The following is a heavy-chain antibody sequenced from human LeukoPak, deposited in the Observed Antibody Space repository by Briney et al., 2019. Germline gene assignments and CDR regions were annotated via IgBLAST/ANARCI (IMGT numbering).Heavy chain of an antibody. CDR2: IDWDDDK. D-gene: IGHD2-15*01. J-gene: IGHJ6*03. Sequence: SGPTLVNPTQTLTLTCTFSGFSHSTSGMCVSWIRQPPGKALEWLARIDWDDDKYYSTSLKTRLTISKDTSKNQVVLTMTNMDPVDTATYYCARIRVVAAFYYYMDVWGKGTTVTVSS. V-gene: IGHV2-70*11. CDR1: GFSHSTSGMC. CDR3: ARIRVVAAFYYYMDV.